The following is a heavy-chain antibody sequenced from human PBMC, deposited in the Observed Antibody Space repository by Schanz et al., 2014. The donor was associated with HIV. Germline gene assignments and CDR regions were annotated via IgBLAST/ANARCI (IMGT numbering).Heavy chain of an antibody. CDR2: ISNDGSNK. J-gene: IGHJ6*02. V-gene: IGHV3-30-3*01. CDR3: ARMEQLIIGYYYGMDA. CDR1: GFTFNSYA. Sequence: QVQLVESGGGVVQPGRSLRLSCAASGFTFNSYAMHWVRQAPGKGLEWVTVISNDGSNKYYTDSVKGRFTISRDNSKNTVYLQMNSLRPEDTAVYYCARMEQLIIGYYYGMDAWGQGTTVTLS. D-gene: IGHD3-16*01.